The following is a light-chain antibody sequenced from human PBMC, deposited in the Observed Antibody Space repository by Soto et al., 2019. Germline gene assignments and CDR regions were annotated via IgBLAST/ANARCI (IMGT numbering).Light chain of an antibody. CDR2: GAS. J-gene: IGKJ5*01. V-gene: IGKV3-20*01. CDR3: QQYGSSPIT. Sequence: EIVMTQSPATLSVSPGERATLSCRASQSVSSSYLAWYQQKPGQAPRLLIYGASSRATGIPDRFSGSGSATDFTLTISRLEPEDFALYYCQQYGSSPITFGQGKRLEIK. CDR1: QSVSSSY.